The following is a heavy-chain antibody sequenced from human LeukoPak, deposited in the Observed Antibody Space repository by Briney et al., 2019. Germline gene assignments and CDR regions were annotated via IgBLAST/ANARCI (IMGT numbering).Heavy chain of an antibody. CDR1: GFTVSSNY. CDR3: TSLPPYSPAQDYYYMDV. V-gene: IGHV3-66*02. J-gene: IGHJ6*03. D-gene: IGHD2-2*01. Sequence: QPGGSLRLSCAASGFTVSSNYMSWVRQAPGKGLEWVSVIYSGGSTYYADSVKGRFTISRDNSKNTLYLQMNSLRAEDTAVYYCTSLPPYSPAQDYYYMDVWGKGTTVTVSS. CDR2: IYSGGST.